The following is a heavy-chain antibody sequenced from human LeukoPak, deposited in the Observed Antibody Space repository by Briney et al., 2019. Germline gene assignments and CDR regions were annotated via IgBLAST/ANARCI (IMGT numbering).Heavy chain of an antibody. Sequence: PGGSLRLSCAASGFTFSDYYMSWIRQAPGKGLEWVSYISSSGSTIYYADSVKGRFTISRDNAKNSLYLQMNSLRAEDTAVYYCARDREQWLVRYDFQHWGQGTLVTVSS. J-gene: IGHJ1*01. CDR2: ISSSGSTI. D-gene: IGHD6-19*01. CDR3: ARDREQWLVRYDFQH. CDR1: GFTFSDYY. V-gene: IGHV3-11*01.